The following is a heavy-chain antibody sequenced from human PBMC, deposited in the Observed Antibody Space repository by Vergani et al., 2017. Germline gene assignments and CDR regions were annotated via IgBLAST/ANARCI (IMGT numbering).Heavy chain of an antibody. CDR3: ARHATYTDS. CDR2: IYPAESDT. CDR1: EYSFGNYW. J-gene: IGHJ4*02. V-gene: IGHV5-51*01. Sequence: EVELVQSGPEMRKPGESLKISCKGSEYSFGNYWIGWVRQMPGKGLEWMGIIYPAESDTRYIPSFQGQVTISADKSIITAFLQWDSLKASDTALYYCARHATYTDSWGQGTLVTVSS.